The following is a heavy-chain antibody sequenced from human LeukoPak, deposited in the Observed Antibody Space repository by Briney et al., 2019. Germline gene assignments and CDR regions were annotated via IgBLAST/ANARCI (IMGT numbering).Heavy chain of an antibody. CDR2: IYPGDSDT. Sequence: GESLKISCKGSGYSFTTYWIGWVRQMPGKGLEWMGIIYPGDSDTRYSPSFQGQVTISVDQSISTAYLQWSSLKASDTAMYYCARKYSRSSSLVDYWGQGALVTVSS. CDR3: ARKYSRSSSLVDY. D-gene: IGHD6-6*01. V-gene: IGHV5-51*01. CDR1: GYSFTTYW. J-gene: IGHJ4*02.